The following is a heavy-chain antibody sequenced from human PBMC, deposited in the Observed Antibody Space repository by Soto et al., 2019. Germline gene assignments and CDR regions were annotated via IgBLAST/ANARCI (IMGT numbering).Heavy chain of an antibody. CDR2: ITDSGGST. V-gene: IGHV3-23*01. CDR3: AKLYWNPRYFDY. CDR1: GFAFTNVA. J-gene: IGHJ4*02. D-gene: IGHD1-1*01. Sequence: PWGSLRLSCAASGFAFTNVAMTWFRQAPGKGLEWVSTITDSGGSTDYADSVKGRFTISRDNSKSTLYLQMNNLRADDTAVYYCAKLYWNPRYFDYWGQGARVTVSS.